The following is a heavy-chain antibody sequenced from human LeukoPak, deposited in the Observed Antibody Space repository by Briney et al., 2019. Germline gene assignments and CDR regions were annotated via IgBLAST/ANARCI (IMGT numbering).Heavy chain of an antibody. CDR1: GGSFSGYY. Sequence: PSETLSLTCAVYGGSFSGYYWSWIRQPPGKGLEWIGEINHSGSTNYNPSLKSRVTISVDTSKNQFSLKLSSVTAADTAVYYCARDSSGYYYSYWGQGTLVTVSS. CDR2: INHSGST. V-gene: IGHV4-34*01. J-gene: IGHJ4*02. CDR3: ARDSSGYYYSY. D-gene: IGHD3-22*01.